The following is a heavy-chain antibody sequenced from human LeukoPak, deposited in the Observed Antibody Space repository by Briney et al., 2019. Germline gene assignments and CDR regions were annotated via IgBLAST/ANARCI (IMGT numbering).Heavy chain of an antibody. Sequence: GGSLRLSCAASGFTFSSYSMNWVRQAPGKGLEWVSYISSSSSTMYYADSVKGRFTISRDNAKNSLYLQVNSLRAEDTAAYYCARDVLVDFWSGWSPPPLDYWGQGTLVTVSS. CDR2: ISSSSSTM. CDR3: ARDVLVDFWSGWSPPPLDY. V-gene: IGHV3-48*04. CDR1: GFTFSSYS. J-gene: IGHJ4*02. D-gene: IGHD3-3*01.